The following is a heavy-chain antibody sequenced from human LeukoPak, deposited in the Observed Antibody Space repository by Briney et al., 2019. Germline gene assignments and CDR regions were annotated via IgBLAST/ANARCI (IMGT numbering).Heavy chain of an antibody. CDR1: GFTVSSNY. V-gene: IGHV3-53*05. Sequence: PGGSLRLSCAASGFTVSSNYMTWVRQAPGKGLEWVSFIYTGGSTYYADSVKGRFTISRDNSKNTLYLQMSSLRVEDTAVYYCVRGYGGNGGDWGQGTRVTVSS. CDR3: VRGYGGNGGD. CDR2: IYTGGST. J-gene: IGHJ4*02. D-gene: IGHD4-23*01.